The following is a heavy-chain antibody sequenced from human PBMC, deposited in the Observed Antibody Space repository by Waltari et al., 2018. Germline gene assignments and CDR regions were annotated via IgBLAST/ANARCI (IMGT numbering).Heavy chain of an antibody. CDR1: GGSISSYN. V-gene: IGHV4-59*01. J-gene: IGHJ4*02. CDR2: FYFGANT. Sequence: QVQLQESGPGLVKPSETLSLTCTVSGGSISSYNWNWIRQPPGGGLEWIGNFYFGANTRYNPSLRGRVTVSVDTSTNQFSLRLSSVTASDTAVYYCSCSRPGGGSTDYWGQGTLVTVSS. D-gene: IGHD3-10*01. CDR3: SCSRPGGGSTDY.